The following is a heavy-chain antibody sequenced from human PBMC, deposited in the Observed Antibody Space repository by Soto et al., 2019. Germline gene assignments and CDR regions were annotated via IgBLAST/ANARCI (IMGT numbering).Heavy chain of an antibody. CDR2: ISTYNGKT. Sequence: QVQLVQSGAEVKKPGASVKVSCKASGYTFFTYGITWVRQAPGQGLEWMGWISTYNGKTIYAQKFQGRVTMTADTSTSTASMELRSLRSVDSAVYYCARALVSAAPLVDWGQGTLVTVSS. CDR3: ARALVSAAPLVD. CDR1: GYTFFTYG. J-gene: IGHJ4*02. D-gene: IGHD2-2*01. V-gene: IGHV1-18*01.